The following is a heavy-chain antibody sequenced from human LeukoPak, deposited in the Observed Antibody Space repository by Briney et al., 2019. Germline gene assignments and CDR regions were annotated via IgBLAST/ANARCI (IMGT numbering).Heavy chain of an antibody. V-gene: IGHV4-34*01. J-gene: IGHJ6*04. D-gene: IGHD2-2*01. CDR2: INHSGST. CDR1: GGSFSGYY. Sequence: SETLSLTCAVYGGSFSGYYWSWIRQPPGKGLEWIGEINHSGSTNYNPSLKSRVTISVDTSKNQFSLKLSSVTAADTAAYYCARGPGYCSSTSCDYGMDVWGKGTTVTVSS. CDR3: ARGPGYCSSTSCDYGMDV.